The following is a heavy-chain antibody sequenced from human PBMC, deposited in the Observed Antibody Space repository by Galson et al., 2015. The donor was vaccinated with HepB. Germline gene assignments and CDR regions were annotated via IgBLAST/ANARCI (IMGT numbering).Heavy chain of an antibody. J-gene: IGHJ4*02. D-gene: IGHD3-3*01. Sequence: SLRLSCAASGFTFSSYGMHWVRQAPGKGLEWVAVISYDGSNKYYADPVKGRFTISRDNSKNTLYLQMNSLRAEDTAVYYCAKGDFWSYFDYWGQGTLVTVSS. CDR2: ISYDGSNK. V-gene: IGHV3-30*18. CDR1: GFTFSSYG. CDR3: AKGDFWSYFDY.